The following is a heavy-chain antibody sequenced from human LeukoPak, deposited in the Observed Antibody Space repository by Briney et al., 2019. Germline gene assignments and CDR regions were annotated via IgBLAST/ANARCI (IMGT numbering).Heavy chain of an antibody. V-gene: IGHV3-30-3*01. D-gene: IGHD6-13*01. CDR2: ISYDGSNK. CDR3: AKGRPAAGNSYFDY. J-gene: IGHJ4*02. CDR1: GFTFSSYA. Sequence: PGGSLRLSCAASGFTFSSYAMHWVRQAPGKGLEWVAVISYDGSNKYYADSVKGRFTISRDNSKNTLYLQMNSLRAEDTAVYYCAKGRPAAGNSYFDYWGQGTLVTVSS.